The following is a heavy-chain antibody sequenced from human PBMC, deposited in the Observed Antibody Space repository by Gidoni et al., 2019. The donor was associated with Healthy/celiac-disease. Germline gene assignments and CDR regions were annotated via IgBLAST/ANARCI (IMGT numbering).Heavy chain of an antibody. CDR3: ARDPTAGYSSSWYEY. CDR1: GFTFSSYS. Sequence: EVQLVESGGGLVKPGGSLRLSCAASGFTFSSYSMNWVRQAPGKGLEWVSSISSSSSYIYYADSVKGRFTISRDNAKNSLYLQMNSMRAEDTAVYYCARDPTAGYSSSWYEYWGQGTLVTVSS. V-gene: IGHV3-21*01. D-gene: IGHD6-13*01. CDR2: ISSSSSYI. J-gene: IGHJ4*02.